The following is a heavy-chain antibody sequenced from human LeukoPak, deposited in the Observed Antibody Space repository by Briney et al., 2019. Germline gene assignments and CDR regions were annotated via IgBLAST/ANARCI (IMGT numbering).Heavy chain of an antibody. CDR1: GFTFSNYW. J-gene: IGHJ5*02. CDR3: ARDPGSSGYYPSWFDP. CDR2: ISSSSSTI. D-gene: IGHD3-22*01. Sequence: GGSLRLSCEGSGFTFSNYWMGWVRQAPGKGLEWVSYISSSSSTIYYADSVKGRFTISRDNAKNSLYLQMNSLRAEDTAVYYCARDPGSSGYYPSWFDPWGQGTLVTVSS. V-gene: IGHV3-48*04.